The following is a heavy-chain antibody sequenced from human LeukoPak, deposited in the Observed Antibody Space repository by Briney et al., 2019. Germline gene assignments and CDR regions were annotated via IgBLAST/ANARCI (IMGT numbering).Heavy chain of an antibody. J-gene: IGHJ4*02. CDR3: SVVPAAIRLRYFDY. CDR2: ISYDGSNK. Sequence: GGSLRLSCAASGFTFSSYTMHWVRQAPGKGLEWVSVISYDGSNKNYADSVEGRFTISRDNSKNTLYLQMNSLRAEDTAVYYCSVVPAAIRLRYFDYWGQGTLVTVSS. V-gene: IGHV3-30-3*01. D-gene: IGHD2-2*01. CDR1: GFTFSSYT.